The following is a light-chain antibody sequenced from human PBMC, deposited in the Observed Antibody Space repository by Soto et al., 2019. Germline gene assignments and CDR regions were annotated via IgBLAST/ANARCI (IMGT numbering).Light chain of an antibody. CDR3: QAWDSSTAV. J-gene: IGLJ2*01. CDR2: QDS. V-gene: IGLV3-1*01. Sequence: SSELTQPPSVSVSPGQTASITCSGDKLGDKYACWYQQKPGQSPVLVIYQDSKRPSGIPERFSGSNSGNTATLTISGTQAMDEADYYCQAWDSSTAVFGGGTMLTVL. CDR1: KLGDKY.